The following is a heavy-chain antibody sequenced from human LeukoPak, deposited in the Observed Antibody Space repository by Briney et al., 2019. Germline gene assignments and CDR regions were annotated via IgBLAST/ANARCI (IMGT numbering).Heavy chain of an antibody. Sequence: SETLSLTCTVSGGSISSYYWSWIRQPPGKGLEWIGYIYYSGSTNYNPSLKSRVTISVDTSKNQFSLKLSSVTAADTAVYYCARLYGSGSYYIDYWSQGTLVTVSS. D-gene: IGHD3-10*01. CDR3: ARLYGSGSYYIDY. CDR1: GGSISSYY. J-gene: IGHJ4*02. V-gene: IGHV4-59*01. CDR2: IYYSGST.